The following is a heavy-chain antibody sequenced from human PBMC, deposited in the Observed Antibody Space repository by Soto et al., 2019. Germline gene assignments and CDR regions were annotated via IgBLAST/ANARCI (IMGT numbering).Heavy chain of an antibody. D-gene: IGHD6-13*01. V-gene: IGHV3-49*03. J-gene: IGHJ6*02. CDR3: TRGYSSSWYANYYYYYGMDV. Sequence: GGSLRLSCTASGFTFGDYAMSWFRQAPGKGLEWVGFIRSKAYGGTTEYAASVKGRFTISRDDSKSIAYLQMNSLKTEDTAVYYCTRGYSSSWYANYYYYYGMDVWGQGTTVTVPS. CDR2: IRSKAYGGTT. CDR1: GFTFGDYA.